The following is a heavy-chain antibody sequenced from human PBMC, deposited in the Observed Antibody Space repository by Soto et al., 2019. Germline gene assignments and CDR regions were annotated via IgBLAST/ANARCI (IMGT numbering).Heavy chain of an antibody. CDR3: EKEGSKGGQTGSAP. CDR2: ISSSGNTI. CDR1: GFTFSSYS. V-gene: IGHV3-48*02. Sequence: GGSLRLSCAASGFTFSSYSMNWVRQAPGKGLEWVSYISSSGNTIYYADSVKGRFTISRDNAKNSLYLQMNSLRDEDTAVYYREKEGSKGGQTGSAPWGQEPLDTVPS. D-gene: IGHD3-10*01. J-gene: IGHJ5*02.